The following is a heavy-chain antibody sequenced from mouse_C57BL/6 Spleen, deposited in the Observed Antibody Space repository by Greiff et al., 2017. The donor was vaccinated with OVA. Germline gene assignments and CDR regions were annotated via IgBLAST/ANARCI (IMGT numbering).Heavy chain of an antibody. J-gene: IGHJ2*01. V-gene: IGHV1-61*01. CDR1: GYTFTSYW. D-gene: IGHD1-1*01. Sequence: VQLQQPGAELVRPGSSVKLSCKASGYTFTSYWMDWVKQRPGQGLEWIGNIYPSDSETHYNQKFKDKATLTVDKSSSTAYMQLSSLTSEDSAVYYCARSRYGSSFDYWGQGTTLTVSS. CDR3: ARSRYGSSFDY. CDR2: IYPSDSET.